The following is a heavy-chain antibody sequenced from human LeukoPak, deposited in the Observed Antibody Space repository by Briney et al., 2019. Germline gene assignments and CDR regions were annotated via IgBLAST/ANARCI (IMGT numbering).Heavy chain of an antibody. CDR3: AKDAGKGGGGAFDI. CDR1: GFTFDDDA. D-gene: IGHD3-16*01. V-gene: IGHV3-9*01. J-gene: IGHJ3*02. CDR2: TSWNSGSI. Sequence: GGSLRLSCAASGFTFDDDAMHWVRQAPGKGLEGVSGTSWNSGSIGYADSVKGRFTISRDNAKNSLYLQMNSLRAEDAALYYCAKDAGKGGGGAFDIWGQGTMVTVSS.